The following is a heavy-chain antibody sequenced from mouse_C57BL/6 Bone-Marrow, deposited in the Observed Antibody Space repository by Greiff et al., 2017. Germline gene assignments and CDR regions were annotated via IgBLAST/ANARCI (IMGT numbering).Heavy chain of an antibody. CDR2: LWGGGST. V-gene: IGHV2-9*01. CDR1: GFSLTSYG. Sequence: VQRVESGPGLVAPSQSLSISCTVSGFSLTSYGVDWVRQPPGKGLEWLGILWGGGSTNYNSALMSRLIISKDNSKSQVFLKMNSLQTDDTAMYYCAKRSLWYFYAMDYWGQGTSVNVSS. J-gene: IGHJ4*01. CDR3: AKRSLWYFYAMDY. D-gene: IGHD1-1*02.